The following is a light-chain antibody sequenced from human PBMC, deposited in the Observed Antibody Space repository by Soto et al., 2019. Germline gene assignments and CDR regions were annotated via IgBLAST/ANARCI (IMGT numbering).Light chain of an antibody. CDR2: EVY. Sequence: QSALTQPPSASGSPGQSVTISCTGTSSDVGGYNYVSWYQHHPGKAPKLIIYEVYKRPSGVPDRLSGSKSGNTASLTVSGLQAEDEAEYYCASYTGKGIIFGGGTQLTVL. V-gene: IGLV2-8*01. CDR3: ASYTGKGII. J-gene: IGLJ2*01. CDR1: SSDVGGYNY.